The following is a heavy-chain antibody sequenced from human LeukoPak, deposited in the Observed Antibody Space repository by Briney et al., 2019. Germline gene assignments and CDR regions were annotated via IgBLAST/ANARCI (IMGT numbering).Heavy chain of an antibody. Sequence: SQTLSLTCAVSGGSISSGGYSWSWIRQPPGQGLEWVGYIYHSGSTYYNPSLKSRVTISVDRSKNQFSLKLSSVPAADTDVYYCGGGSWYFDYWGQGTLVTVSS. V-gene: IGHV4-30-2*01. CDR1: GGSISSGGYS. CDR3: GGGSWYFDY. J-gene: IGHJ4*02. CDR2: IYHSGST. D-gene: IGHD6-13*01.